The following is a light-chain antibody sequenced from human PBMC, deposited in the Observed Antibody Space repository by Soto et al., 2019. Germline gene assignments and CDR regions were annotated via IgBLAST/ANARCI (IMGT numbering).Light chain of an antibody. CDR3: QQYGSSPPT. CDR2: GAS. Sequence: IVLTQSPGTLSLSPGERTTLSCRASQSISRYLAWYQQKPGQGPRLLIYGASSRATGTPDRFSGSGSGTDFTLNINRREPEDVALYYCQQYGSSPPTFGQGTKVEIK. J-gene: IGKJ1*01. CDR1: QSISRY. V-gene: IGKV3-20*01.